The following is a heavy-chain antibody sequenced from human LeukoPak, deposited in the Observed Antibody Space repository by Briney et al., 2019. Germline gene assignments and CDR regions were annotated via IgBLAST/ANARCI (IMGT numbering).Heavy chain of an antibody. Sequence: SGGSLRLSCAASGFTFSNYWVNWVRQAPGKGLEWVANIKKDGSEKYYVDSVRGRFTISRDNAKNSLYLQMNSLRAEDTAVYYCARDLQCGGDCHYDALDIWGQGTMVIVSS. CDR3: ARDLQCGGDCHYDALDI. CDR2: IKKDGSEK. V-gene: IGHV3-7*01. J-gene: IGHJ3*02. D-gene: IGHD2-21*02. CDR1: GFTFSNYW.